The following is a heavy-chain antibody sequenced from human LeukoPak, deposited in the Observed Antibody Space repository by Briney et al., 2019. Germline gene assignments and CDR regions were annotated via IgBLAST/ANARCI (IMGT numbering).Heavy chain of an antibody. Sequence: PEDGETIYAQKFQGGVTMTEDTSTDTAYMELSSLRSEDTAVYYCATDRPRIAAAGTLYFDYWGQGTLVTVSS. D-gene: IGHD6-13*01. V-gene: IGHV1-24*01. CDR3: ATDRPRIAAAGTLYFDY. CDR2: PEDGET. J-gene: IGHJ4*02.